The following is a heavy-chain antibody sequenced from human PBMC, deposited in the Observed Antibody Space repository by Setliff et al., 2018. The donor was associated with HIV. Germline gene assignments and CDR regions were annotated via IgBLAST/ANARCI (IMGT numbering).Heavy chain of an antibody. CDR3: ARGDYYDSTGYEGLDS. J-gene: IGHJ4*02. V-gene: IGHV4-34*01. CDR1: GFTFSSYW. D-gene: IGHD3-22*01. CDR2: INHRGST. Sequence: ESLKISCAASGFTFSSYWMSWVRQPPGKGLEWIGEINHRGSTTYNPSLRSRVTISVDTSKNQFSLKLNSVTAADTAVYYCARGDYYDSTGYEGLDSWGRGTLVTVSS.